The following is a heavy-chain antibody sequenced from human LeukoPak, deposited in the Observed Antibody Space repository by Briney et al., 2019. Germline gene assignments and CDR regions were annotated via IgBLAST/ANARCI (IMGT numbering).Heavy chain of an antibody. Sequence: SVKVSCXASGGTFSSYTISWVRQAPGQGLEWMGRIIPILGIANYTQKFQGRVTITADKSTSTAYMELSSLRSEDTAVYYCERGGAAAGPGNIDYWGQGTLVTVSS. CDR3: ERGGAAAGPGNIDY. CDR1: GGTFSSYT. J-gene: IGHJ4*02. D-gene: IGHD6-13*01. CDR2: IIPILGIA. V-gene: IGHV1-69*02.